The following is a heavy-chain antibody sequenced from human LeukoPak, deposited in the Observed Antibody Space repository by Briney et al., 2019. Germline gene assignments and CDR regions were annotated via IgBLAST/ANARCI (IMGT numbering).Heavy chain of an antibody. CDR1: GGSISSSNW. V-gene: IGHV4-4*02. J-gene: IGHJ4*02. CDR2: IYHSGST. D-gene: IGHD1-26*01. CDR3: ARDGSTAYYKFFDY. Sequence: PSGTLSLTCAVSGGSISSSNWWSWVRQPPGKGLEWIGEIYHSGSTNYNPSLKSRVTLSVDESKNQLSLKLSSVTAADTAVYYCARDGSTAYYKFFDYWGQGTLVTVSS.